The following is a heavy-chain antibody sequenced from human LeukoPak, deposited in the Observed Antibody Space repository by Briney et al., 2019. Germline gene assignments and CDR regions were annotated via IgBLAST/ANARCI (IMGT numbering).Heavy chain of an antibody. CDR3: ARSSLGTITAGPFDY. Sequence: ASVKVSCKASGYTFSSYGIAWVRQAPGQGLEWTGWISGYNGNTNYAQKLQGRVSMTTDTSTTTAYMELRSLTSDDTALYYCARSSLGTITAGPFDYWGQGTLVTVSS. V-gene: IGHV1-18*01. CDR2: ISGYNGNT. CDR1: GYTFSSYG. J-gene: IGHJ4*02. D-gene: IGHD5-12*01.